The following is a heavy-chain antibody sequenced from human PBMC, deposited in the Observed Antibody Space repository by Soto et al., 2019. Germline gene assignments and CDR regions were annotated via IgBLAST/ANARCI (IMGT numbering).Heavy chain of an antibody. D-gene: IGHD5-12*01. CDR2: ISAYNGNT. CDR1: GYTFSNYG. V-gene: IGHV1-18*01. Sequence: ASVKVCCKTSGYTFSNYGSKWVRQAPGQGLEWMGWISAYNGNTNFAQKLQGRVSLTTDTSSTTAYMELRSLTSDDTAVYYCARDLVPGYTGFSDYWGQGTLVTVSS. CDR3: ARDLVPGYTGFSDY. J-gene: IGHJ4*02.